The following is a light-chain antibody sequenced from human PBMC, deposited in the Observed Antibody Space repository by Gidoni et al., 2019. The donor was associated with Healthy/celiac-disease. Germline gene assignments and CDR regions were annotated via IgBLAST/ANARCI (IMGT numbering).Light chain of an antibody. CDR3: QQFNSYPPLLT. Sequence: AIKLTQSPSSLSASVGDRVTITCRASQGISSSLAWYQQKPGKAPKLLIYDASSLESGVPSRLSGSGSGTDFTLTISSLQPEDFATYYCQQFNSYPPLLTFGGGTKVEIK. CDR1: QGISSS. CDR2: DAS. V-gene: IGKV1-13*02. J-gene: IGKJ4*01.